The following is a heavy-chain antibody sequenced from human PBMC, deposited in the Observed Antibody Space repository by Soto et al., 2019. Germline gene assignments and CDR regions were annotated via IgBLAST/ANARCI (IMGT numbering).Heavy chain of an antibody. Sequence: GGSLRLSCAASGFTFSNYAMNWVRQAPGKGLEWVSAISGSGGSTYYADSVKGRFTISRDNSKTTLFLQVNSLRAEDTAVYYCAKDYSSGWDPWLGPWGQETLVTVSS. J-gene: IGHJ5*02. D-gene: IGHD6-19*01. CDR1: GFTFSNYA. CDR3: AKDYSSGWDPWLGP. CDR2: ISGSGGST. V-gene: IGHV3-23*01.